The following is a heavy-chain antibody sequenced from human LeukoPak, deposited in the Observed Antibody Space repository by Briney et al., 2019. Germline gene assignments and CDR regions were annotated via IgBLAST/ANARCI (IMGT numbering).Heavy chain of an antibody. CDR1: GYTLTELS. Sequence: ASVKVSCEVSGYTLTELSMHWVRQAPGKGLEWMGGFDPEDGETIYAQKFQGRVTMTEDTSTDTAYMELSSLRSEDTAVYYCARSTRDFWSGNYFDYWGQGTLVTVSS. J-gene: IGHJ4*02. CDR3: ARSTRDFWSGNYFDY. CDR2: FDPEDGET. D-gene: IGHD3-3*01. V-gene: IGHV1-24*01.